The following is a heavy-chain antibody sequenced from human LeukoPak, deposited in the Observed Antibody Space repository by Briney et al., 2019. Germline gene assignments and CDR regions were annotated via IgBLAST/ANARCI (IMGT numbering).Heavy chain of an antibody. V-gene: IGHV3-9*03. CDR1: GFTFDDYA. Sequence: PGRSLRLSCAASGFTFDDYAMHWVRHAPGKGLEWVSGISWNSGSIGYADSVKGRFTISRDNAKNSLYLQMNSLRAEDMALYYCAKGMLGYYDSSGLDYWGQGTLVTVSS. D-gene: IGHD3-22*01. CDR3: AKGMLGYYDSSGLDY. J-gene: IGHJ4*02. CDR2: ISWNSGSI.